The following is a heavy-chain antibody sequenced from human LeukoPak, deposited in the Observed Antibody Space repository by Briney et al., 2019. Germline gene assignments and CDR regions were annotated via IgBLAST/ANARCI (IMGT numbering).Heavy chain of an antibody. CDR1: GGSISSGSYY. Sequence: SETLSLTCTVSGGSISSGSYYWSWIRQPAGKGLEWIGRIYTSGSTNYNPSLKSRVTISVDTSKNQFSLKLSSVTAADTAVYYCARESGVGSSWPLDYWGQGTLVTVSS. D-gene: IGHD6-13*01. V-gene: IGHV4-61*02. J-gene: IGHJ4*02. CDR3: ARESGVGSSWPLDY. CDR2: IYTSGST.